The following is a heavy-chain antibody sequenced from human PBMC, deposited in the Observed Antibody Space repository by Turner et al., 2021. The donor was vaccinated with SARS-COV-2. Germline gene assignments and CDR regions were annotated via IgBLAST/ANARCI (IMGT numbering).Heavy chain of an antibody. CDR3: ARTFHSDSSGYHYVPYLQH. CDR2: INPKSGGT. CDR1: GYTFTGHY. D-gene: IGHD3-22*01. J-gene: IGHJ1*01. V-gene: IGHV1-2*02. Sequence: QVQLVQSGADVKKPGASVKVSCKASGYTFTGHYLRLVRQAPAQGVEWMGWINPKSGGTNYAQKFQGRVTMTRDTSISTAYMELNRLRSDDTAVYYCARTFHSDSSGYHYVPYLQHWGQGTLLTVSS.